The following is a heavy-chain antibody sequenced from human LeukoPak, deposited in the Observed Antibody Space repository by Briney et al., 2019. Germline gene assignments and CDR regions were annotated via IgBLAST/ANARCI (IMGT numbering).Heavy chain of an antibody. D-gene: IGHD6-19*01. J-gene: IGHJ4*02. CDR1: GFTFSSYA. V-gene: IGHV3-30-3*01. CDR3: ARSTIAVAALSY. Sequence: PGGSLRLSCAASGFTFSSYAMHWVRQAPGKGLEWVAVISYGGSNKYYADSVKGRFTISRDNSKNTLYLQMNSLRAEDTAVYYCARSTIAVAALSYWGQGTLVTVSS. CDR2: ISYGGSNK.